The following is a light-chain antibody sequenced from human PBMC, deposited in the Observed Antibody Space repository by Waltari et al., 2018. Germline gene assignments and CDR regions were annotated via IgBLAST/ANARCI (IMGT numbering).Light chain of an antibody. CDR2: AAS. CDR3: LQYNSHPFT. CDR1: QGISTY. J-gene: IGKJ3*01. V-gene: IGKV1-17*01. Sequence: DIQRYQSPSSLSASAGDTVTITCRASQGISTYLNWYQQKPGKAPKRLIYAASSLESGVPSRFSGSGSGTDFTLTISSLQPEDFATYYCLQYNSHPFTFGPGTKLDIK.